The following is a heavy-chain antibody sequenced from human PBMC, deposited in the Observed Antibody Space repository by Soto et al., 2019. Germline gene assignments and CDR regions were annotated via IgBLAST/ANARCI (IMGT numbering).Heavy chain of an antibody. Sequence: GSLRLSCAASGFTFSNAWMSRVRQAPGKGLEWVGRIKSKTDGGTTDYAAPVKGRFTISRDDSKNTLYLQMNSLKTEDTAVYYCIWSVAVAGPQDYWGQGTLVTVSS. CDR2: IKSKTDGGTT. J-gene: IGHJ4*02. V-gene: IGHV3-15*01. CDR1: GFTFSNAW. CDR3: IWSVAVAGPQDY. D-gene: IGHD6-19*01.